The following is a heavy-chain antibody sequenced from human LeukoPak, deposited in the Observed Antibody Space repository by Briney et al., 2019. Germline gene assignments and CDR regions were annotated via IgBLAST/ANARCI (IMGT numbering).Heavy chain of an antibody. CDR3: ARRVVTAINDAFDI. CDR1: GGSISSSSYY. D-gene: IGHD2-21*02. V-gene: IGHV4-39*07. CDR2: IYYSGST. J-gene: IGHJ3*02. Sequence: PSETLSLTCTVSGGSISSSSYYWGWIRQPPGKGLEWIGSIYYSGSTYYNPSLKSRVTISVDTSKNQFSLKLSSVTAADTVVYYCARRVVTAINDAFDIWGQGTMVTVSS.